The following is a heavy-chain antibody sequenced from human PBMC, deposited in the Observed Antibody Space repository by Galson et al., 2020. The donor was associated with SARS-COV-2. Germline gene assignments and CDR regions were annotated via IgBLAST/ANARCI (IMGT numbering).Heavy chain of an antibody. J-gene: IGHJ2*01. CDR3: ARQGVNMIVLVAVPGWYFGL. CDR1: GYSVSTTNY. D-gene: IGHD3-22*01. Sequence: SETLSLTCTVSGYSVSTTNYWGWVRQPPGRGLEWIGSVYPSGTTYYNPSLKSRVTISVDTSKNQFSLRLGSVTAADTALDYCARQGVNMIVLVAVPGWYFGLWGRGTLVTVSS. V-gene: IGHV4-38-2*02. CDR2: VYPSGTT.